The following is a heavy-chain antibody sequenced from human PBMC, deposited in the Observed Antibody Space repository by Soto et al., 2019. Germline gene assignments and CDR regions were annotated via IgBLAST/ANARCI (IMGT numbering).Heavy chain of an antibody. V-gene: IGHV3-30-3*01. CDR3: ARVWYCSGGGCYNWENYYYYGMDV. J-gene: IGHJ6*02. CDR2: VSYDGSNK. CDR1: GFTFYRYA. D-gene: IGHD2-15*01. Sequence: QVQLVESGGGVVQPGRSLRLSCAASGFTFYRYAMHWVRQAPGKGLEWVAVVSYDGSNKYYADSVKGRFTISRDNSKNTLYLQMNSLRAEDTAVYYCARVWYCSGGGCYNWENYYYYGMDVWGQGTTVTVSS.